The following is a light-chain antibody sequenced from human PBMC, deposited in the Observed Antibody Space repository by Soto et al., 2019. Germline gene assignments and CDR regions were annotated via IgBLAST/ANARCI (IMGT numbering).Light chain of an antibody. CDR3: MQALQAPPT. J-gene: IGKJ1*01. CDR2: LGS. Sequence: DIVMTQSPLSLPVTPGEPASISCRSSQSLLHINAYNCLDWYLQKPGQSPQLLIYLGSNRASGVPDRISGSGSGTDYTLEISRVEAEDVGVYYCMQALQAPPTCGQGTKGDIK. CDR1: QSLLHINAYNC. V-gene: IGKV2-28*01.